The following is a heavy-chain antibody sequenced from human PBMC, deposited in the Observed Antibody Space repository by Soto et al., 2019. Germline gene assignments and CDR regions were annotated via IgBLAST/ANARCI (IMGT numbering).Heavy chain of an antibody. V-gene: IGHV3-48*01. D-gene: IGHD2-2*01. Sequence: PGGSLRLSCAASGFTFSSYSMNWVRQAPGKGLEWVSFISIGSSTINYADSVRGRFTISRDNAKNSLYLQMNSLRAEDTAVYYCARDPPPALVYYYYGMDVWGQGTTVTVSS. J-gene: IGHJ6*02. CDR3: ARDPPPALVYYYYGMDV. CDR1: GFTFSSYS. CDR2: ISIGSSTI.